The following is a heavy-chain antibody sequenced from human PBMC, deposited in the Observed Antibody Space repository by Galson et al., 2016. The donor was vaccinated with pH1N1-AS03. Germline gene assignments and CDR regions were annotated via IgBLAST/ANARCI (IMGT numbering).Heavy chain of an antibody. CDR1: GGSFSRYA. D-gene: IGHD5-18*01. CDR3: AQGSYTYGPRVFDN. J-gene: IGHJ4*02. V-gene: IGHV1-69*06. Sequence: SVKVSCKVFGGSFSRYAISWVRQAPGQGLEWLGGVTPIFGTTNYAQKFQDRVTITADTSTSASYMELSSLRSDDTAVYYCAQGSYTYGPRVFDNWDQGTLVTVSS. CDR2: VTPIFGTT.